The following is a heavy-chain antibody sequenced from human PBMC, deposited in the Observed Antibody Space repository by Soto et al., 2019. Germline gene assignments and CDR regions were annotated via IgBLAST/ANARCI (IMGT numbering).Heavy chain of an antibody. CDR2: IIPRSATS. Sequence: QVQLVQSGTEVKKPGSSVKVSCKASGDTFSTYTITWMRQAPGQGLEWMGGIIPRSATSNYAQRFQGRVTFTADESTRTAYMELSSLRPEDTAVYYCAREGLVSVPTTVNSDYYYYAMDVWGQGTTVTVSS. CDR3: AREGLVSVPTTVNSDYYYYAMDV. V-gene: IGHV1-69*12. D-gene: IGHD4-17*01. CDR1: GDTFSTYT. J-gene: IGHJ6*02.